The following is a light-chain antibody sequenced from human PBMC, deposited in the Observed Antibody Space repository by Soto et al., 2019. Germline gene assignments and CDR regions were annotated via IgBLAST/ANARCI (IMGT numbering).Light chain of an antibody. V-gene: IGLV1-47*01. CDR1: SSNIGSNY. CDR3: AAWDDSLSVWV. CDR2: RNN. Sequence: QSVLTQPPSASGTPGQRVTISYSGSSSNIGSNYVYWYQQPPGTAHKLLIYRNNQRPSGVPDRFTGTKSGTSASLAISGLRSEDEAGYYCAAWDDSLSVWVFGGGTQLTVL. J-gene: IGLJ3*02.